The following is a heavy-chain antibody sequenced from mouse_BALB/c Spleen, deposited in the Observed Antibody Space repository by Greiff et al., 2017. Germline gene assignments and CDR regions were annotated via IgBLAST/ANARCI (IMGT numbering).Heavy chain of an antibody. CDR3: TIEIAPWFAY. V-gene: IGHV1S16*01. J-gene: IGHJ3*01. Sequence: QVQLQQPGAELVKPGASVKLSCKASGYTFTSYCMHWVKLRPGQGFEWIGEINPSNGGTNYNEKFKRKATLTVDKSSSTAYMQLSSLTSEDSAVYYCTIEIAPWFAYWGQGTLVTVSA. CDR2: INPSNGGT. CDR1: GYTFTSYC.